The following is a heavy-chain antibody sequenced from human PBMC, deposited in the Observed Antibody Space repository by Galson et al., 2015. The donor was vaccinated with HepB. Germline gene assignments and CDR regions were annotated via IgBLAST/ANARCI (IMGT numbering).Heavy chain of an antibody. V-gene: IGHV1-24*01. CDR1: TYTLTEVS. D-gene: IGHD3-3*01. CDR2: FDPEDAKP. CDR3: ATWPFGVVTSFDY. Sequence: SVKVSCKVATYTLTEVSMHWVRQAPGKGLEWMGGFDPEDAKPIYAQKFQGRITMTGDTSTDTAYMELSGLRSEDAAVYYCATWPFGVVTSFDYWGQGTLVTVSS. J-gene: IGHJ4*02.